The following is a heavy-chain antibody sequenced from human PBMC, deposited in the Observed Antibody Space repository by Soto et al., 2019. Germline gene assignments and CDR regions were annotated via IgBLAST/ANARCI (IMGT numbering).Heavy chain of an antibody. Sequence: GGSLRLSCAASGFTFSSYGMHWVRQAPGKGLEWVAVIWYDGSNKYYADSVKGRFTISRDNSKNTLYLQMNSLRAEDTAVYYCARGDGYGDYVVNRQIWGQGTMVTVSS. J-gene: IGHJ3*02. CDR2: IWYDGSNK. D-gene: IGHD4-17*01. CDR3: ARGDGYGDYVVNRQI. CDR1: GFTFSSYG. V-gene: IGHV3-33*01.